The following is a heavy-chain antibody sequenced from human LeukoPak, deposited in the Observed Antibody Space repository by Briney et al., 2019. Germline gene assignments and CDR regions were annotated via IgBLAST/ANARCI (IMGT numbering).Heavy chain of an antibody. CDR1: GGSFSGYY. CDR2: INHSGST. D-gene: IGHD2-2*01. CDR3: ARVRVVVPTGYYYYGMDV. J-gene: IGHJ6*02. Sequence: PSETLSLTCAVYGGSFSGYYWSWIRQPPGKGLEWIGEINHSGSTNYNPSLKSRVTISVDTSKNQFSLKLSPVTAADTAVYYCARVRVVVPTGYYYYGMDVWGQGTTVTVSS. V-gene: IGHV4-34*01.